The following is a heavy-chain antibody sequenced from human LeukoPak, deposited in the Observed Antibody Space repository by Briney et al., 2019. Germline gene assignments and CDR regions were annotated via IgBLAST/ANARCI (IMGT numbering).Heavy chain of an antibody. V-gene: IGHV3-21*01. CDR1: GFTFSSYS. CDR2: ISSSSSYI. Sequence: GGSLRLSCAASGFTFSSYSMNRVRQAPGKGLEWVSSISSSSSYIYYADSVKGRFTISRDNAKNSLYLQMNSLRAEDTAVYYCARGSIAVAGTVFDYWGQGTLVTVSS. CDR3: ARGSIAVAGTVFDY. J-gene: IGHJ4*02. D-gene: IGHD6-19*01.